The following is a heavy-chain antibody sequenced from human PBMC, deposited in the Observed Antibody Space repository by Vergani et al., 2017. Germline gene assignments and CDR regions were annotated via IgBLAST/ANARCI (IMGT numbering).Heavy chain of an antibody. D-gene: IGHD7-27*01. V-gene: IGHV1-69*01. Sequence: QVQLVQSGAEVKKPGSSVKVSCKASGGTFSSYAISGVRQAPGQGLEWMGGIIPIFGTANYAQKFQGRVTITADESTSTAYMGLSSLRSEDTAVYYCASPLNWGHDAFDIGGQVRILSVSS. CDR3: ASPLNWGHDAFDI. CDR2: IIPIFGTA. J-gene: IGHJ3*02. CDR1: GGTFSSYA.